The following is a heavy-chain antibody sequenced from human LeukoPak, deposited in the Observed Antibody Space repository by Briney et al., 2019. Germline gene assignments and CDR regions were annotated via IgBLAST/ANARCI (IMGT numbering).Heavy chain of an antibody. V-gene: IGHV5-51*01. Sequence: GESLKISCKGSGYSFTSYWIGWVRQMPGKGLEWMGIIYPGDSDTRYSPSFQGQVTTSADKSISTAYLQWSSLKASDTAMYYCARGLRDCSSTSCYGVNWFDPWGQGTLVTVSS. J-gene: IGHJ5*02. CDR1: GYSFTSYW. CDR3: ARGLRDCSSTSCYGVNWFDP. D-gene: IGHD2-2*01. CDR2: IYPGDSDT.